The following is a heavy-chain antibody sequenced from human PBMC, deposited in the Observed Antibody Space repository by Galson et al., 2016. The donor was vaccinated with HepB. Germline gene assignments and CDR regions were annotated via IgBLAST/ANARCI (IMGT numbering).Heavy chain of an antibody. CDR1: TFSFSSSGMG. J-gene: IGHJ4*02. CDR3: AHVRGYSYGHCFDS. CDR2: VYWNDDK. Sequence: PALVKPPQTFTLTCTFSTFSFSSSGMGVGWIRQPPGKALEWLALVYWNDDKRYSPSLKSRLTTTKDTSKNQVVLTMVNMDPLDTATYYCAHVRGYSYGHCFDSWGQGTLVTVSS. D-gene: IGHD5-18*01. V-gene: IGHV2-5*01.